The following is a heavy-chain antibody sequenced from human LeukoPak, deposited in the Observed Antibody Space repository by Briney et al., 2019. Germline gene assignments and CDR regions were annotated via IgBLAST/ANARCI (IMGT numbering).Heavy chain of an antibody. CDR1: GFIVSSNY. D-gene: IGHD6-13*01. CDR3: VRDDLWQQMAL. CDR2: LHSGGST. J-gene: IGHJ1*01. Sequence: GGSLRLSCAASGFIVSSNYMHWVRQALGKGLEWVSVLHSGGSTFYAQSVKGRFTISRDNSNNILYLQMNRLRAEDTAMYYCVRDDLWQQMALWGQGTLVAVSS. V-gene: IGHV3-53*01.